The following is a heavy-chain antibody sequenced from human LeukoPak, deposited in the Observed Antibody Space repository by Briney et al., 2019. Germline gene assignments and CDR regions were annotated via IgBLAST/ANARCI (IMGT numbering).Heavy chain of an antibody. CDR1: GFTFSTYS. J-gene: IGHJ4*02. CDR3: ARDTPRTGTTD. D-gene: IGHD1-14*01. V-gene: IGHV3-48*01. Sequence: PGGSLRLSCAASGFTFSTYSMNWVRQTPGKGLEWVSYISSSSATIYYADSVKGRFTISRDNAKSSLYLQMNSLRAEDTAVYYCARDTPRTGTTDWGQGTLVTVSS. CDR2: ISSSSATI.